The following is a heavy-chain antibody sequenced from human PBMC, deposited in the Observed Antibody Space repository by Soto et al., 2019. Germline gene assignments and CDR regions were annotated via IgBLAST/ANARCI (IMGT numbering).Heavy chain of an antibody. D-gene: IGHD2-2*01. Sequence: QVQLVESGGGVVQPGRSLRLSCAASGFTFSSYGMHWVRQAPGKGLEWVAVIWYDGSDKYYADSVKGRFTISRDDSKNTLYLQLNSLRAEDTAVYYCARDIEKWAVPAAAHYYYGMDVWGQGTTVTVSS. CDR1: GFTFSSYG. CDR3: ARDIEKWAVPAAAHYYYGMDV. J-gene: IGHJ6*02. V-gene: IGHV3-33*01. CDR2: IWYDGSDK.